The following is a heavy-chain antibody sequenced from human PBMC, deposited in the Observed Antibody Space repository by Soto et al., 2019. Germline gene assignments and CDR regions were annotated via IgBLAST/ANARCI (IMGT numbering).Heavy chain of an antibody. V-gene: IGHV1-3*01. CDR1: GYTFTSYA. CDR2: INAGNGNT. J-gene: IGHJ4*02. CDR3: ARSIVVVTALDY. Sequence: ASLKVYCKTSGYTFTSYAMHCVHHTPGQRLEWMGWINAGNGNTKYSQKFQGRVTITRDTSASTAYMELSSLRSEDTAVYYCARSIVVVTALDYWGQGTLVTVSS. D-gene: IGHD2-21*02.